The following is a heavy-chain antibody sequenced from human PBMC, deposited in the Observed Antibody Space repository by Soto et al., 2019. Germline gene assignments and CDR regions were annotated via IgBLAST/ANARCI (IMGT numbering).Heavy chain of an antibody. CDR3: ASSVGSGSYIGDAFDI. J-gene: IGHJ3*02. D-gene: IGHD1-26*01. CDR1: GFTFSSYS. CDR2: ISSSSSYI. V-gene: IGHV3-21*01. Sequence: GGSLRVSCAASGFTFSSYSMNWVRQAPGKGLEWVSSISSSSSYIYYADSVKGRFTISRDNAKNSLYLQMNSLRAEDTAVYYCASSVGSGSYIGDAFDIWGQGTMVTVSS.